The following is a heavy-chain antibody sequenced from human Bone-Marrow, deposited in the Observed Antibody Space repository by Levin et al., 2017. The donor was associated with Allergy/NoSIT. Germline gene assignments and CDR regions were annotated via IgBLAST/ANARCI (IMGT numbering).Heavy chain of an antibody. J-gene: IGHJ5*02. V-gene: IGHV4-34*01. CDR1: GGSFSGYY. CDR2: INENENT. Sequence: SQTLSLTCAVYGGSFSGYYWSWIRQPPGKGLEWIGEINENENTNYNPSLKSRVTISLDTSKKQFSLRLNSVTAADTAIYYYARVDSNSWFDPWGQGTLVSVSS. D-gene: IGHD3-22*01. CDR3: ARVDSNSWFDP.